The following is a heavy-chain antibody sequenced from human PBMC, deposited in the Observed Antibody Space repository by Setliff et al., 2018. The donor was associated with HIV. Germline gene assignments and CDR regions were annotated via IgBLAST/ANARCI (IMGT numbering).Heavy chain of an antibody. J-gene: IGHJ6*03. CDR3: TRHVDSGTYMDV. V-gene: IGHV1-3*01. Sequence: GASVKVSCKASGYTLTTYAIFWVRQAPGQRLEWMGWINEASGNTKCSQKFQGRVTITRDTSASTAYMELSSLRSEDTAVYYCTRHVDSGTYMDVWGRGTTVTVSS. D-gene: IGHD5-18*01. CDR1: GYTLTTYA. CDR2: INEASGNT.